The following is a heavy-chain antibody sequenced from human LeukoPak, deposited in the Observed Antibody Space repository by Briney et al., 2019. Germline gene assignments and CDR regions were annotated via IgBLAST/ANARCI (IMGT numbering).Heavy chain of an antibody. Sequence: SGGSLRLSCAASGLNFRAYGMSWVRQAPGKGLEWVSTISGSGDSTYHADSVKGRFTISRDNSKNRLSLQMNSLRAEDTAVYFCARDYFGSGTYYPYQYYGMDVWGQGTTVTVSS. CDR2: ISGSGDST. V-gene: IGHV3-23*01. CDR3: ARDYFGSGTYYPYQYYGMDV. CDR1: GLNFRAYG. D-gene: IGHD3-10*01. J-gene: IGHJ6*02.